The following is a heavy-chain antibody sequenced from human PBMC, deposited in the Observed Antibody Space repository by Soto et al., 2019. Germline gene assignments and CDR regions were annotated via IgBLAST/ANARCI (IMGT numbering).Heavy chain of an antibody. CDR3: AKDASEFGDYYFDS. Sequence: EVQLVESGGGLVQPGRSLRLSCAASGFTFDDHAMHWVRQAPGKGLEWVSMISWHSGSIGYADSVKGRFTISRDNAKISLYLQMSSLRPEDTAFYFCAKDASEFGDYYFDSWGQGTLVTVSS. V-gene: IGHV3-9*01. J-gene: IGHJ4*02. CDR1: GFTFDDHA. CDR2: ISWHSGSI. D-gene: IGHD4-17*01.